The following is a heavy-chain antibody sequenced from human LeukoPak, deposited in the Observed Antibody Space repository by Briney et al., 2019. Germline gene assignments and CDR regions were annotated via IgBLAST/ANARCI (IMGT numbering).Heavy chain of an antibody. J-gene: IGHJ5*02. CDR2: IYHSGST. Sequence: PSETLSLTCAVSGGSISSGGYSWSWIRQPPGKGLGWIGYIYHSGSTYYNPSLKSRVTISVDRSKNQFSLKLSSVTAADTAVYYCARDGPKRQWRTFDPWGQGTLVTVSS. D-gene: IGHD6-19*01. CDR1: GGSISSGGYS. V-gene: IGHV4-30-2*01. CDR3: ARDGPKRQWRTFDP.